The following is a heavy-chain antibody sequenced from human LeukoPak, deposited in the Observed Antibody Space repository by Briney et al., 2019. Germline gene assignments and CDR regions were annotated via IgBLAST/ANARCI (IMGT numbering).Heavy chain of an antibody. CDR2: IYTSGST. V-gene: IGHV4-4*07. D-gene: IGHD2-15*01. CDR1: GGSISSYY. CDR3: ARDGGYTRVVVAATPPDAFDI. J-gene: IGHJ3*02. Sequence: PSETLSLTCTVSGGSISSYYWSWIRQPAGKGLEWIGRIYTSGSTNYNPSLKSRVTMSVDTSKNQFSLKLSSVTAADTAVYYCARDGGYTRVVVAATPPDAFDIWGRGTMVTVSS.